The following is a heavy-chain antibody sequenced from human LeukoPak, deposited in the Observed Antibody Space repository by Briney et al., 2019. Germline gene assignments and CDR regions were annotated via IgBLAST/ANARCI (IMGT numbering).Heavy chain of an antibody. D-gene: IGHD3-10*01. V-gene: IGHV4-61*02. CDR2: VYTTGST. CDR1: RGSMYNGGYH. CDR3: ARARRESFSEGSLAF. Sequence: SETLSLTCTVSRGSMYNGGYHWSWIRQPAAKGLEFIGRVYTTGSTNYNPSLKSRVTISLDRSMNQFSLRLTSVTAADTAVYYCARARRESFSEGSLAFWGQGILVTVSS. J-gene: IGHJ4*02.